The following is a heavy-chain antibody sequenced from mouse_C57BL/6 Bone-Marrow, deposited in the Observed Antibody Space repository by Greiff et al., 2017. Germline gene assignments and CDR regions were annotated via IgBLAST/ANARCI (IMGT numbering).Heavy chain of an antibody. CDR1: GFTFSSYG. Sequence: EVQRVESGGDLVKPGGSLKLSCAASGFTFSSYGMSWVRQTPDKRLEWVATISSGGSYTYYPDSVKGRFTISRDNAKNTLYLQMSSLKSEDTAMYYCARHDGFYYYAMDYWGQGTSGTVSS. CDR2: ISSGGSYT. J-gene: IGHJ4*01. D-gene: IGHD2-3*01. V-gene: IGHV5-6*01. CDR3: ARHDGFYYYAMDY.